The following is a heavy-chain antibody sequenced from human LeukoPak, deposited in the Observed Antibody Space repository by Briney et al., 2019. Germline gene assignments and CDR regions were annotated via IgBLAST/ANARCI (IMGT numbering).Heavy chain of an antibody. V-gene: IGHV1-69*05. CDR3: ARIDDYGDYEY. Sequence: SAKVSCKASGGTFSSYAISWVRQAPGQGLEWMGRIIPIFGTANYAQKFQGRVTITTDESTSTAYMELSSLRSEDAAVYYCARIDDYGDYEYWGQGTLVTVSS. CDR1: GGTFSSYA. CDR2: IIPIFGTA. J-gene: IGHJ4*02. D-gene: IGHD4-17*01.